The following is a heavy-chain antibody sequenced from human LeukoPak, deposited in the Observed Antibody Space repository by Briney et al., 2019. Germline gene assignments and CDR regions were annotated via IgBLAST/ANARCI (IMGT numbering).Heavy chain of an antibody. CDR1: GGSISSYY. D-gene: IGHD6-19*01. CDR2: IYYSGST. Sequence: SGTLSLTCTVSGGSISSYYWSWIRQPPGKGLEWIGYIYYSGSTNYNPSLKSRVTISVDTSKNQFSLKLSSVTAADTAVYYCARVGSSGWLYYFDYWGQGTLVTVSS. J-gene: IGHJ4*02. CDR3: ARVGSSGWLYYFDY. V-gene: IGHV4-59*01.